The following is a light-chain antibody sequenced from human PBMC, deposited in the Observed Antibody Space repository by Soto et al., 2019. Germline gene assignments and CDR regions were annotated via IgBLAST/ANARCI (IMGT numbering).Light chain of an antibody. Sequence: EIVLTQSPGTVSLSPGERATLSCRASQSVSSRNLAWYRQKPGQAPSLLTFGASNRATGIPDRFSGSGSGTDVTLTISRLESEDCAVYYCILYGESPPAYTFGQGTKLEIK. CDR2: GAS. CDR1: QSVSSRN. J-gene: IGKJ2*01. CDR3: ILYGESPPAYT. V-gene: IGKV3-20*01.